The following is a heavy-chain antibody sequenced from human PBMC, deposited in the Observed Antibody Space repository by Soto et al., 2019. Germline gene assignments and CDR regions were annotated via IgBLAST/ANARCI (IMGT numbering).Heavy chain of an antibody. J-gene: IGHJ4*02. V-gene: IGHV3-7*01. Sequence: GGSLRLSCAASGFTFSNYWIDWVRQAPGKGLEWVAYINQDGSDKYYVHSVRGRFTISRDNAKNSLDLQMDTLRAEDTAVYYCVRNRGYFALDYWGQGILVTVSS. CDR3: VRNRGYFALDY. CDR1: GFTFSNYW. CDR2: INQDGSDK. D-gene: IGHD5-12*01.